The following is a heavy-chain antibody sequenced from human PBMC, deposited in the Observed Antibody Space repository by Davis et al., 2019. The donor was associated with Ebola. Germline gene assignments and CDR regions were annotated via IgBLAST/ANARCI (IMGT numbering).Heavy chain of an antibody. J-gene: IGHJ4*02. CDR2: ISGDGGST. CDR3: AITGSYSAYPFDY. CDR1: GFTFDDYA. D-gene: IGHD1-26*01. V-gene: IGHV3-43*02. Sequence: GESLKISCAASGFTFDDYAMHWVRQAPGKGLEWVSLISGDGGSTYYADSVKGRFTISRDNSKNTLYLQMNSLRAEDTAVYYCAITGSYSAYPFDYWGQGTLVTVSS.